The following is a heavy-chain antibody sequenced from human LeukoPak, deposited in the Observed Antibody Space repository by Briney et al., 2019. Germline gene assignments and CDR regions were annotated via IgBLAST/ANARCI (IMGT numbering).Heavy chain of an antibody. V-gene: IGHV4-59*08. Sequence: SETLSLTCTVSGGSISSYYWSWIRQPPGKELEWIGYIYYSGSTNYNPSLKSRVTISVDTSKNQFSLKLSSVTAADTAVYYCASYSSSGVFDYWGQGTLVTVSS. CDR2: IYYSGST. J-gene: IGHJ4*02. D-gene: IGHD6-6*01. CDR3: ASYSSSGVFDY. CDR1: GGSISSYY.